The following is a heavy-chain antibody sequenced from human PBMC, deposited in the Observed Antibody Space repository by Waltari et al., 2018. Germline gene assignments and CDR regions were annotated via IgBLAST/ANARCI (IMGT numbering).Heavy chain of an antibody. CDR2: IKAYGSGA. Sequence: EGQLVESGGGLVQPGGSLRLSCAASGFTFSDFYMHWVRQAPGKGLVWGSRIKAYGSGATYADSVRGRFTISRDNTKSTLYLQMNSLRVDDTAVYYCANHRPGCYGMDVWGQGTTVTVSS. CDR3: ANHRPGCYGMDV. V-gene: IGHV3-74*01. CDR1: GFTFSDFY. J-gene: IGHJ6*02.